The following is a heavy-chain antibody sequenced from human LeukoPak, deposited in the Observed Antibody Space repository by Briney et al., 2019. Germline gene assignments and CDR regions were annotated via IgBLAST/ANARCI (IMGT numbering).Heavy chain of an antibody. CDR3: ARDHKGGDCADAFDL. CDR2: IDRNGDST. CDR1: GFTFEDYG. Sequence: GGSLRLSCAASGFTFEDYGMSWVRQGPGKGLEWVSAIDRNGDSTGSADSVKGRFTISRDNAKNSLYLQMNSLRPEDTALYYCARDHKGGDCADAFDLWGHGTMVTVSS. D-gene: IGHD3-16*01. J-gene: IGHJ3*01. V-gene: IGHV3-20*04.